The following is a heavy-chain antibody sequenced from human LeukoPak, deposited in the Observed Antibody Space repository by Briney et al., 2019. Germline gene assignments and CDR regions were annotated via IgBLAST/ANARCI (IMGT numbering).Heavy chain of an antibody. D-gene: IGHD1-26*01. Sequence: GGSLRLSCAASGFTFSSYWMHWVRQAPGEGLVWVSRITSDGSSTTYADSVKGRFTISRDNAKNTLYLQMNSLRAEDTAVYYCARGGAYTGSLLDYWGQGTLVTVS. CDR1: GFTFSSYW. V-gene: IGHV3-74*03. CDR2: ITSDGSST. J-gene: IGHJ4*02. CDR3: ARGGAYTGSLLDY.